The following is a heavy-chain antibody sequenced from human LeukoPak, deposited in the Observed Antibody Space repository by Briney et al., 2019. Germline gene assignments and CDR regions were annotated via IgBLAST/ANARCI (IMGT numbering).Heavy chain of an antibody. Sequence: PGGSLRLSCAAAGFMFSTYWMSWGRQAPGKGLEWVANIKQDGSERYNVDSVRGRFTISRDNAKNSLYLQMNRLRVEDTAVYHCARGRYCSGGSCYGALGYYFDYWGQGTLVTVSS. CDR2: IKQDGSER. J-gene: IGHJ4*02. CDR3: ARGRYCSGGSCYGALGYYFDY. CDR1: GFMFSTYW. V-gene: IGHV3-7*01. D-gene: IGHD2-15*01.